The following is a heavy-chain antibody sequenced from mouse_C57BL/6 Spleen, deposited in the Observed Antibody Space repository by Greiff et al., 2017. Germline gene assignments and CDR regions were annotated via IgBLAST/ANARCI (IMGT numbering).Heavy chain of an antibody. CDR2: IRLKSDNYAT. Sequence: EVHLVESGGGLVQPGGSMKLSCVASGFTFSNYWMNWVRQSPEKGLEWVAQIRLKSDNYATHYAESVKGRFTISRDDSKSSVYLQMNNLSAEDTGIYYCTDPPYYYGSSRWGQGTLVTVSA. V-gene: IGHV6-3*01. CDR3: TDPPYYYGSSR. J-gene: IGHJ3*02. D-gene: IGHD1-1*01. CDR1: GFTFSNYW.